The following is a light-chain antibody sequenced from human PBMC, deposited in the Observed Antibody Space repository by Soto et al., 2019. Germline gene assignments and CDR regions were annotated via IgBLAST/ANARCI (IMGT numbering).Light chain of an antibody. J-gene: IGKJ2*01. V-gene: IGKV3-11*01. CDR2: GAS. Sequence: DIVLTQSPATLSLSPGERATLSCRASQFVGGRLAWYQQKPGQAPRLLIYGASTRATGIPDRFSGSGSDTDFSLTIRRLDPEDFAMYYCLLYFSPDRYTFGPGTKVQIK. CDR1: QFVGGR. CDR3: LLYFSPDRYT.